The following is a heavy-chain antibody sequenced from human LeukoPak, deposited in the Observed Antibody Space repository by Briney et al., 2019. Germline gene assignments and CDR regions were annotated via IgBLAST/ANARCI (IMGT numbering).Heavy chain of an antibody. J-gene: IGHJ4*02. D-gene: IGHD6-19*01. CDR1: GFTVSSNY. CDR3: AKVIGVAVGPLDY. V-gene: IGHV3-53*01. Sequence: PGGSLRLSCAASGFTVSSNYMSWVRQAPGKGLEWVSVIYSGGSTYYADSVKGRFTISRDNSKNTLYLQMNSLRAEDTAVYYCAKVIGVAVGPLDYWGQGTLVTVSS. CDR2: IYSGGST.